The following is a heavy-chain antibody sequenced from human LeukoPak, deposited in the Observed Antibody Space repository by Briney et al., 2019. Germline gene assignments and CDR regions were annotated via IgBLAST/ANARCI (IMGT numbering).Heavy chain of an antibody. D-gene: IGHD3-22*01. CDR1: GFTFSSYD. CDR3: ARGPSTYYYDSSVGAFDI. Sequence: GGSLRLSCAAAGFTFSSYDMHWVRQATGKGLEWVSAIGTAGDTYYPGSVKGRFTISRENAKNSLYLQMNSLRAGDTAVYYCARGPSTYYYDSSVGAFDIWGQGTMVTVSS. J-gene: IGHJ3*02. CDR2: IGTAGDT. V-gene: IGHV3-13*01.